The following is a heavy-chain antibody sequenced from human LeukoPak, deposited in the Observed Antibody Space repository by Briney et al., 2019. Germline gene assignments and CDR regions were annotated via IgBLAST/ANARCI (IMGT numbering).Heavy chain of an antibody. Sequence: ASVKVSCKASGYTFTSYAMNWVRQAPGQGLEWMGWINTNTGNPTYAQGFTGRFVFSLDTSVSTAYLQISSLKAEDTAVYYCARGGDGYPIRLFRQDYWGQGTLVTVSS. V-gene: IGHV7-4-1*02. J-gene: IGHJ4*02. CDR2: INTNTGNP. CDR1: GYTFTSYA. D-gene: IGHD5-24*01. CDR3: ARGGDGYPIRLFRQDY.